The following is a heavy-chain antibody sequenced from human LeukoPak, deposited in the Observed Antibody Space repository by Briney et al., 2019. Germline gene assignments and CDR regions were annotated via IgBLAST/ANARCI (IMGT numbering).Heavy chain of an antibody. J-gene: IGHJ4*02. CDR1: GFTFSSYA. V-gene: IGHV3-11*01. Sequence: GGSLRLSCAASGFTFSSYAMSWIRQAPGKGLEWVSYISSSGSTIYYADSVKGRFTISRDNAKNSLYLQMNSLRAEDTAVYYCARVYYDFWSSLDYWGQGTLVTVSS. CDR3: ARVYYDFWSSLDY. D-gene: IGHD3-3*01. CDR2: ISSSGSTI.